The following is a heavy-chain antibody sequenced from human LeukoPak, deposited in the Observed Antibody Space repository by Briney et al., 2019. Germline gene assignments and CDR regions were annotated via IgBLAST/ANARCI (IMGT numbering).Heavy chain of an antibody. CDR1: GYTFTGYY. V-gene: IGHV1-2*02. CDR2: INPNSGGT. D-gene: IGHD3-3*01. J-gene: IGHJ6*03. Sequence: ASVKVSCTASGYTFTGYYLHWVRQAPGQGLEWMGWINPNSGGTNYAQKFQGGVTMARDTSIGTAYMELSRLRSDDTAVYYCARGQRAHVEWSSYMDVWGKGTTVTVSS. CDR3: ARGQRAHVEWSSYMDV.